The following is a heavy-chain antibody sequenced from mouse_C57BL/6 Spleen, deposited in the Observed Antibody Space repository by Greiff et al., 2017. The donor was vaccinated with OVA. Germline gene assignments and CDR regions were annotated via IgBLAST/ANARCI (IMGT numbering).Heavy chain of an antibody. Sequence: EVKLVESGPGLVKPSQSLSLTCSVTGYSITSGYYWNWIRQFPGNKLEWMGYIRYDGGNNYNPSLKNRISITRDTSKNQFFLKLNSVTTEDTATDYCAYGSSYVRYFDVWGTGTTVTVSS. CDR3: AYGSSYVRYFDV. CDR2: IRYDGGN. CDR1: GYSITSGYY. V-gene: IGHV3-6*01. J-gene: IGHJ1*03. D-gene: IGHD1-1*01.